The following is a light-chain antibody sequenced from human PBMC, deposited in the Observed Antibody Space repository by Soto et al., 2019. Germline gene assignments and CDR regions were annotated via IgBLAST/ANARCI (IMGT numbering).Light chain of an antibody. CDR2: GAS. J-gene: IGKJ1*01. CDR1: QSVSSSY. Sequence: EIVLTQSPGTLSLSPGERATLSCRASQSVSSSYLAWYQQKPGQAPRLLIYGASSRATGIPDRFSGSGSGTDFNLTISRLETEDFAVYDCQQYGSSTTTFGQGTKVDIK. V-gene: IGKV3-20*01. CDR3: QQYGSSTTT.